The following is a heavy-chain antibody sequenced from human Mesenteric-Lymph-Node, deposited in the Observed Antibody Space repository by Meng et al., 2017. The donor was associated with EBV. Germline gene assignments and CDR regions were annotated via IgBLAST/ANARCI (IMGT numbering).Heavy chain of an antibody. D-gene: IGHD4-17*01. CDR3: ARVTVTGGYYFDY. V-gene: IGHV1-69*01. Sequence: VRLVQSGAEVKKPGSSVRVSCKASGDTFSTYAVSWVRQAPGQGLEWMGGIIPVFGTPNYAQRFQGRVAITADESTSTAYMQLSSLTSEDTAVYYCARVTVTGGYYFDYWGQGSLVTVSS. J-gene: IGHJ4*02. CDR1: GDTFSTYA. CDR2: IIPVFGTP.